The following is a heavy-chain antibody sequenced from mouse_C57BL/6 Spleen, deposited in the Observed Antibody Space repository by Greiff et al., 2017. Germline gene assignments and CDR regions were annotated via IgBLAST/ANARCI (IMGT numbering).Heavy chain of an antibody. CDR1: GYTFSPHT. D-gene: IGHD4-1*01. CDR3: ARRNWDVDY. J-gene: IGHJ2*01. Sequence: QVQLKESDAELVKPGASVKISCKVSGYTFSPHTFHCIKQRPEQGLEWIVYIYPRDGNTKYNEKFKGKATLTADKSASTAYMQLNSLTSEDSAVYCCARRNWDVDYWGQGTTLTVSS. CDR2: IYPRDGNT. V-gene: IGHV1-78*01.